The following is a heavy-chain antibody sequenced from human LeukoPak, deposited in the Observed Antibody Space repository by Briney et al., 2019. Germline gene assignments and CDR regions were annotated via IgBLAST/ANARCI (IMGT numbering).Heavy chain of an antibody. CDR1: GYTFTSYY. D-gene: IGHD2-2*01. J-gene: IGHJ3*02. V-gene: IGHV1-46*01. Sequence: GASVKVSCKASGYTFTSYYIHWVRQAPGPGLEWMGIINPSGGSTSYAQKFQGRVTMTRDTSTSTVYMELSSLRSEDTAVYYCARDMIVVVPAKHDAFDIWGQGTMVTVSS. CDR2: INPSGGST. CDR3: ARDMIVVVPAKHDAFDI.